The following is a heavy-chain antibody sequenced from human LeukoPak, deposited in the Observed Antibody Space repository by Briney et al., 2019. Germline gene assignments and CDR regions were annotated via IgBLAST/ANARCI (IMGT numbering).Heavy chain of an antibody. D-gene: IGHD3-3*01. V-gene: IGHV3-7*01. CDR1: GFTFSTYW. CDR2: IKQDGSEK. CDR3: ARDPPYYDFWSGYRPYYYGMDV. Sequence: PGGSLRLSCAASGFTFSTYWMTWVRQAPGKGLEWVTNIKQDGSEKHYVDSVKGRFTVSRDNAKNSLFLQMNGLRAEDTAVYYCARDPPYYDFWSGYRPYYYGMDVWGQGTTVTVSS. J-gene: IGHJ6*02.